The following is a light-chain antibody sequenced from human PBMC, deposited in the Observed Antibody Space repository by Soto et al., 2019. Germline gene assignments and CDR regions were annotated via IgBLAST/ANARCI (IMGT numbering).Light chain of an antibody. CDR1: QSVSSN. Sequence: EIVLTQSPATLSLYPGERATLSCRASQSVSSNLAWYQQKPGQPPRLLIHDATNRPTGVPARFSGSGSGTDFTLTISSLESEDFAVYYCQQRRNWLTFGGGTTVEIK. J-gene: IGKJ4*01. CDR3: QQRRNWLT. V-gene: IGKV3-11*01. CDR2: DAT.